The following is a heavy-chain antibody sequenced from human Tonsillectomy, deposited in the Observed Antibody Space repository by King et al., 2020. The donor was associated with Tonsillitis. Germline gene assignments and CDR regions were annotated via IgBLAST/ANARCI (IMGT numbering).Heavy chain of an antibody. D-gene: IGHD3-16*01. J-gene: IGHJ4*02. CDR3: VREKLCISDY. V-gene: IGHV3-43*01. CDR2: ITRDGGST. CDR1: GFTFDDYT. Sequence: VQLVESGGVVVQPGGSLRLSCAASGFTFDDYTMHWVRQAPGKGLEWVSLITRDGGSTFYADSVKGRFTISRDNSKNSVYLQMSSLRPEDTALYYCVREKLCISDYWAREPWSPSPQ.